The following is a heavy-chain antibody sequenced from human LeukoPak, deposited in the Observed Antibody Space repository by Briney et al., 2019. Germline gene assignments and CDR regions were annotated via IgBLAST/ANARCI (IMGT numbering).Heavy chain of an antibody. J-gene: IGHJ3*02. D-gene: IGHD4-17*01. V-gene: IGHV4-4*07. CDR2: IYTSGST. CDR3: ASNGDYWYAFDI. Sequence: SVTLSLTCTVSGGSISIYNWSWIRQPAGRGLEWIGRIYTSGSTNDNPSLKSLVTRSVDTSKNQFSLQLSSVTAADTAVYYCASNGDYWYAFDIWGQGTMVTVSS. CDR1: GGSISIYN.